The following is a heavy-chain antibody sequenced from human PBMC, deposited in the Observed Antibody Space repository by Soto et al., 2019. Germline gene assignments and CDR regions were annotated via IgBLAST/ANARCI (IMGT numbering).Heavy chain of an antibody. CDR2: ISSSSSYI. D-gene: IGHD3-22*01. Sequence: VGSLILSCAASGFTFSSYSMNWVRQAPGKGLEWVSSISSSSSYIYYADSVKGRFTISRDNAKNSLYLQMNSLRAEDTAVYYCARASDYYDSSGYYSSHYYYYYGMDVWGQGTTVTVS. J-gene: IGHJ6*02. CDR3: ARASDYYDSSGYYSSHYYYYYGMDV. V-gene: IGHV3-21*01. CDR1: GFTFSSYS.